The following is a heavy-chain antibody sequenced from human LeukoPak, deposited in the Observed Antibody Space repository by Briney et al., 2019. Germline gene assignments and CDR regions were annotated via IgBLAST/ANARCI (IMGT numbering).Heavy chain of an antibody. CDR1: GGSISSYY. V-gene: IGHV4-59*01. CDR2: IYYSGST. Sequence: PSETLSLTCTVSGGSISSYYWSWIRQPPGKGLEWIGYIYYSGSTNYNPSLKSRVTISVDTSKNQFSLKLSCVTAADTAVYYCARAVIKMATPFDYWGQGTLVTVSS. CDR3: ARAVIKMATPFDY. D-gene: IGHD5-24*01. J-gene: IGHJ4*02.